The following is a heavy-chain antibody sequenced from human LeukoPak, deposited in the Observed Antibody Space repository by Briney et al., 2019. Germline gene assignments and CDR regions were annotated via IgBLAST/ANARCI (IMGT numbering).Heavy chain of an antibody. CDR2: IYTSGST. Sequence: TSETLSLTCTVSGGSISSYYWSWIRQPAGKGLEWIGRIYTSGSTNYNPSLKSRVTISVDTSKNQFSLKLSSVTAADTAVYYCARVVSYSSGWYHYYYYYMDVWGKGTTVTVSS. D-gene: IGHD6-19*01. J-gene: IGHJ6*03. V-gene: IGHV4-4*07. CDR1: GGSISSYY. CDR3: ARVVSYSSGWYHYYYYYMDV.